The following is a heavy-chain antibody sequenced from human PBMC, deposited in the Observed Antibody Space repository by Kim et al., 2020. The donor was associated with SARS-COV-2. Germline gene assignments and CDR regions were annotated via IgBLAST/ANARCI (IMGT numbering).Heavy chain of an antibody. Sequence: GGSLRLSCAASGFTFSSYEMNWVRQAPGKGLEWVSYISSSGSTIYYADSVKGRFTISRDNAKNSLYLQMNSLRAEDTAVYYCAREDYDILTGWAPTNYYYGMDVWGQGTTVTVSS. D-gene: IGHD3-9*01. J-gene: IGHJ6*02. CDR2: ISSSGSTI. CDR3: AREDYDILTGWAPTNYYYGMDV. CDR1: GFTFSSYE. V-gene: IGHV3-48*03.